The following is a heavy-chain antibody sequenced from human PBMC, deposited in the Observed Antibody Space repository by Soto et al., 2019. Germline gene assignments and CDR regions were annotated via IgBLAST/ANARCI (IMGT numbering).Heavy chain of an antibody. CDR3: ARRYCSGGSCYSDMFDAFDI. CDR1: GYSFTSYW. D-gene: IGHD2-15*01. CDR2: IDPSDSYT. J-gene: IGHJ3*02. V-gene: IGHV5-10-1*01. Sequence: RGESLNISCKCSGYSFTSYWISWVRQMPGKGLEWMGRIDPSDSYTNYSPSFQGHVTISADKSISTAYLQWSSLKASDTAMYYCARRYCSGGSCYSDMFDAFDIWGQGTMVNVSS.